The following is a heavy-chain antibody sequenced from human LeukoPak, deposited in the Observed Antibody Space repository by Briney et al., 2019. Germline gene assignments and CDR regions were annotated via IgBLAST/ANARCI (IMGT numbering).Heavy chain of an antibody. CDR3: TRVSLGASGDY. V-gene: IGHV3-23*01. CDR1: GFTFSSYA. J-gene: IGHJ4*02. D-gene: IGHD1-26*01. CDR2: ISADASST. Sequence: GGSLRLSCAASGFTFSSYAMSWVRQAPGKGLEWVSAISADASSTYYADSVKGRFTISRDNSKNTLYLQMNSLRVEDTAVYYCTRVSLGASGDYWGQGTLVIVSS.